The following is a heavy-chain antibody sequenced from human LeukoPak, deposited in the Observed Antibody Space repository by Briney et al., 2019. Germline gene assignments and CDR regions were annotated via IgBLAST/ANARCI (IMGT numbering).Heavy chain of an antibody. D-gene: IGHD3-22*01. CDR1: GFTFSTYW. CDR3: ARMIVPHGPNDY. CDR2: MMQDGSEK. V-gene: IGHV3-7*01. J-gene: IGHJ4*02. Sequence: GGSLRLSCAASGFTFSTYWMSWVRQAPGKGLEWVANMMQDGSEKYYVDSVKGRFTISRDNAKNSLYLQMNSLRAEDTAVYYCARMIVPHGPNDYWGQGTLVTVSS.